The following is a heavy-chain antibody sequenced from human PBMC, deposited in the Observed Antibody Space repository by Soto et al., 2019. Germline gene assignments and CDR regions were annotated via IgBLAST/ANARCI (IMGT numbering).Heavy chain of an antibody. CDR3: ARYPYVKDAFDL. CDR1: GFAFSEYG. J-gene: IGHJ3*01. CDR2: VSVYNGDI. D-gene: IGHD3-10*02. Sequence: QVQLVQSGAEVKKPGASVKVSCKASGFAFSEYGFTWVRQAPGQGLEWMAWVSVYNGDINYAQRFQGRVTMTTDTSTDTVYMEMRSLRSDDTAVYSCARYPYVKDAFDLWGQGTMVRVSA. V-gene: IGHV1-18*01.